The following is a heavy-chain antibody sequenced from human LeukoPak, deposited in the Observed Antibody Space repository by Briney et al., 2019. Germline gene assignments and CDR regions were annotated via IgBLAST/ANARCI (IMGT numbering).Heavy chain of an antibody. D-gene: IGHD5-18*01. V-gene: IGHV1-46*03. CDR3: ARGLRYSYGPTGKHDPFDI. J-gene: IGHJ3*02. Sequence: ASVKVSCKASGYTFTSYYMHWVRQAPGPGLEWMGIINPSGGSTSYAQKFQGRVTMTRDTSTSTVYMELSSLRSEDTAVYYCARGLRYSYGPTGKHDPFDIWGQGTMVTVSS. CDR1: GYTFTSYY. CDR2: INPSGGST.